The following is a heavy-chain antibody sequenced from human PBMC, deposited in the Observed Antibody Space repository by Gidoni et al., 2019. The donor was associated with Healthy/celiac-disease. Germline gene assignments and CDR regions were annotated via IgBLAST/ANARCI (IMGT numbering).Heavy chain of an antibody. CDR2: IIPIFGTA. Sequence: QVQLVQSGAEVKKPGSSVKVSCKASGGTFSSYALSWVRQAPGQGLEWMGGIIPIFGTANYAQKFQGRVTITADESTSTAYMELSSLRSEDTAVYYCARGPRITMVRGVITDDAFDIWGQGTMVTVSS. J-gene: IGHJ3*02. D-gene: IGHD3-10*01. V-gene: IGHV1-69*01. CDR1: GGTFSSYA. CDR3: ARGPRITMVRGVITDDAFDI.